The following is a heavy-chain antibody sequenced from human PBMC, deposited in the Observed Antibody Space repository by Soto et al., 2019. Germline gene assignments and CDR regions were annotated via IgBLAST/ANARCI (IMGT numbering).Heavy chain of an antibody. Sequence: GGSLRLSCAASGFTFSSYAMSWVRQAPGKGLEWVSAISGSGGSTYYADSVKGRFTISRDNSKNTLYLQMNSLRAEDTAVYYCPKDLTMELQVWFDPWGQGTLVTVSS. V-gene: IGHV3-23*01. D-gene: IGHD1-7*01. CDR2: ISGSGGST. CDR3: PKDLTMELQVWFDP. CDR1: GFTFSSYA. J-gene: IGHJ5*02.